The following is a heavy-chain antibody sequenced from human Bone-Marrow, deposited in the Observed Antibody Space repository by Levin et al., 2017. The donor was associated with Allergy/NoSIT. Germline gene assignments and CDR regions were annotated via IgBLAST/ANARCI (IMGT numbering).Heavy chain of an antibody. V-gene: IGHV3-30*03. CDR1: GFTFSHYG. D-gene: IGHD2-8*01. J-gene: IGHJ4*02. Sequence: GESLKISCEVSGFTFSHYGMHWVRQAPGKGLEWVAVISYDASYKYYADPVKDRVTISRDNPKTTVSLDMTRLRHDDADVYYCAGEFVHGGKLDHWGQGTDVTVSS. CDR2: ISYDASYK. CDR3: AGEFVHGGKLDH.